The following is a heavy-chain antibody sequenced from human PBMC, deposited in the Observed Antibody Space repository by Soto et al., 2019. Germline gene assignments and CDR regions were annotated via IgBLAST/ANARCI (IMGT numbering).Heavy chain of an antibody. CDR3: ARGLRWLPVDY. V-gene: IGHV4-34*01. CDR2: INHSGST. J-gene: IGHJ4*02. CDR1: GGSFSGYY. D-gene: IGHD5-12*01. Sequence: SETLSLTCAVYGGSFSGYYWSWIRQPPGKGLEWIGEINHSGSTNYNPSLKSRVTISVDTSKNQFSLKLSSVTAADTAVYYCARGLRWLPVDYWGQGTLVTVS.